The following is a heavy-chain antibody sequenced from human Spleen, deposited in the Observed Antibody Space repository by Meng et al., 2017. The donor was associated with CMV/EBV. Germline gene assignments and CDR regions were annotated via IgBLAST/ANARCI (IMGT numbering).Heavy chain of an antibody. Sequence: SETLSLTCTVSGGSFSSYYWSWIRQPPGKGLEWIGYIYYSGSTNYNPSLKSRVTISVDTSKNQFSLNLSSVTAADTAVYYCASGVYDSSGYYYDTFDYWGQGTLVTVSS. CDR2: IYYSGST. CDR3: ASGVYDSSGYYYDTFDY. J-gene: IGHJ4*02. D-gene: IGHD3-22*01. CDR1: GGSFSSYY. V-gene: IGHV4-59*12.